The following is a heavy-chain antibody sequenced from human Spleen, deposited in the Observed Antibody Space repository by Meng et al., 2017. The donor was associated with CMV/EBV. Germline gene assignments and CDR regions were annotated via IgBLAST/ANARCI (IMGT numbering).Heavy chain of an antibody. Sequence: GGSLRLSCVVSGFTFSSYAMHWVRQAPGKGPVWVSRINSDGSTSYADSVKGRLTISRDNAKNTLHLQMNSLRVEDTAVYYCARAPYYGSGSSHWFDPWGQGTLVTVSS. CDR2: INSDGST. CDR1: GFTFSSYA. CDR3: ARAPYYGSGSSHWFDP. V-gene: IGHV3-74*01. J-gene: IGHJ5*02. D-gene: IGHD3-10*01.